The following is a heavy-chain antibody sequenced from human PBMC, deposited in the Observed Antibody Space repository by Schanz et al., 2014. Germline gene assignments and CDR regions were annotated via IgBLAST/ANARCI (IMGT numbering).Heavy chain of an antibody. Sequence: QEQLVESGGGLVKPGRSLRLSCAASGFAFSVYGMHWVRQAPGKGPEWVAVISYDGSNKYYADSVKGRFTISRDNSKNTLYLQMNSLRAEDTAVYYCAKQIHYDILTVTRNWGQGTLVTVSS. V-gene: IGHV3-30*19. CDR3: AKQIHYDILTVTRN. J-gene: IGHJ4*02. CDR2: ISYDGSNK. D-gene: IGHD3-9*01. CDR1: GFAFSVYG.